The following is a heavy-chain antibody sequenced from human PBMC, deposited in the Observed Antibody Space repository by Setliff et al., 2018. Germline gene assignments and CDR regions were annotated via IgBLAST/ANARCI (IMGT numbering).Heavy chain of an antibody. CDR1: GYSISSGYY. CDR2: IYHSGST. V-gene: IGHV4-38-2*01. Sequence: PSETLSLTCAVSGYSISSGYYWGWIRQPPGKGLEWIGSIYHSGSTYYNPSLKSRVTISVDTSKNQFSLKLSSVTAADTAVYYCARVGPYYYGSGSSWGQGTLVTVSS. CDR3: ARVGPYYYGSGSS. D-gene: IGHD3-10*01. J-gene: IGHJ5*02.